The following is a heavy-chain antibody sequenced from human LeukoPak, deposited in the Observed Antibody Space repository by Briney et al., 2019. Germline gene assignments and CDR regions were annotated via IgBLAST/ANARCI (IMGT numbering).Heavy chain of an antibody. Sequence: GGSLRLSCAASGFTFSSYAMSWVRQAPGKGLEWVANIKQDGSEKYYVDSVKGRFTISRDNAKNSLYLQMDSLRAEDTAVYYCAREGYSKSWPHWGQGTLVTVSS. CDR3: AREGYSKSWPH. D-gene: IGHD6-13*01. J-gene: IGHJ1*01. CDR1: GFTFSSYA. V-gene: IGHV3-7*01. CDR2: IKQDGSEK.